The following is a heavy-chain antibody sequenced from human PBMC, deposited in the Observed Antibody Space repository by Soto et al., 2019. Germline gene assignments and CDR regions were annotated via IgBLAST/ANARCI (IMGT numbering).Heavy chain of an antibody. CDR2: ISGSGGST. J-gene: IGHJ4*02. CDR3: AKPRYSSGWYYFDY. V-gene: IGHV3-23*01. Sequence: PGGSLRFSCAASGFTFTSYAMSWVRQAPGQGLEWVSAISGSGGSTYYADSVKGRFTISRDNSKNTLYLQMNSLRAEDTAVYYCAKPRYSSGWYYFDYWGQGTLVTVSS. CDR1: GFTFTSYA. D-gene: IGHD6-19*01.